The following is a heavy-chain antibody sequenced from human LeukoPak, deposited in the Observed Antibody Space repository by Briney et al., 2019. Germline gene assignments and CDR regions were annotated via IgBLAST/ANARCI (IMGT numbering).Heavy chain of an antibody. J-gene: IGHJ3*01. D-gene: IGHD2-15*01. CDR2: ISTSGSST. Sequence: PGGSLRLSCAASGFTFSDYYMSWIRQAPGKRPEWVSYISTSGSSTNYADSVKGRFTISRDNAKNSLYLQMDRLRAEDTAVYYCARVPGRYAFDFWGQGTMVTVSS. CDR1: GFTFSDYY. CDR3: ARVPGRYAFDF. V-gene: IGHV3-11*03.